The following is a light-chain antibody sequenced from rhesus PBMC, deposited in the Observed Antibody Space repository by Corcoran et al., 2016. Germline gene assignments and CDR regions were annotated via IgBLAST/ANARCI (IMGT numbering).Light chain of an antibody. CDR3: QQYSSSPPT. CDR1: QSISSW. CDR2: NAA. V-gene: IGKV1-22*01. Sequence: DIQMTQSPSSVSASVGDTVTITCRASQSISSWLAWYQQKPGKAPKLLIYNAATLQSGVPSRFSGSGSGTDFTLTISSLQSEDFATYYCQQYSSSPPTFGQGTKVEIK. J-gene: IGKJ1*01.